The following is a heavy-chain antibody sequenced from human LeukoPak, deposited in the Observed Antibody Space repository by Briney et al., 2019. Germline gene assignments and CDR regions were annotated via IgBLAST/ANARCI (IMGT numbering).Heavy chain of an antibody. CDR1: GFTFSSYS. CDR2: ISSSSSNI. V-gene: IGHV3-48*01. CDR3: ARDRIAVAADAFDI. J-gene: IGHJ3*02. Sequence: GGSLRLSCAASGFTFSSYSMNWVRQAPGKGLEWVSYISSSSSNIYYADSVKGRFTISRDNAKYSLYLQMNSLRAEDTAVYYCARDRIAVAADAFDIWGQGTMVTVSS. D-gene: IGHD6-19*01.